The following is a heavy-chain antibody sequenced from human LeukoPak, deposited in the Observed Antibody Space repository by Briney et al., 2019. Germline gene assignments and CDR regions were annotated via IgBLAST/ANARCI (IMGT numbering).Heavy chain of an antibody. CDR2: INPNSGGT. V-gene: IGHV1-2*06. CDR1: GYTFTGYY. D-gene: IGHD5-24*01. J-gene: IGHJ4*02. Sequence: WAXVKVSCKASGYTFTGYYMHWVRQAPGQGLEWMGRINPNSGGTNYAQKFQGRVTMTRDTSISTAYMELSRLRSDDTAVYYCARDVGDGCLRYFDYWGQGTLVTVSS. CDR3: ARDVGDGCLRYFDY.